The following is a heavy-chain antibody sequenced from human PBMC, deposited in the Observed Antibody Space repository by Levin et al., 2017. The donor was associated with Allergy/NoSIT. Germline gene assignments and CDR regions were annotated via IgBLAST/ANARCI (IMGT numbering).Heavy chain of an antibody. CDR3: ARGSGVAVARSPHFDN. D-gene: IGHD6-19*01. CDR2: IPYSGST. Sequence: SETLSLTCTVSGGSMSSSSYYWGWIRQPPGKGLEWIGSIPYSGSTYYNPSLKSRVTMSVDTSKNQFSLRLSSVTAADTAVYYCARGSGVAVARSPHFDNWGQGTLVTVSS. CDR1: GGSMSSSSYY. V-gene: IGHV4-39*01. J-gene: IGHJ4*02.